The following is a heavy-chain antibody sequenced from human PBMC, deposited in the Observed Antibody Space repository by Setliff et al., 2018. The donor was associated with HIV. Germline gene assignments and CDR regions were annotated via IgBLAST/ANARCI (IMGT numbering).Heavy chain of an antibody. CDR2: IKSKTDGGTT. V-gene: IGHV3-15*01. J-gene: IGHJ1*01. D-gene: IGHD2-2*01. CDR1: GVTFSSYS. CDR3: TTKPPAADFQH. Sequence: GGSLRLSCAASGVTFSSYSMNWVRQAPGKGLEWVVRIKSKTDGGTTDYAAPVKGRFTISSDDSKNTLYLQMNSLKTEDPAIYYCTTKPPAADFQHWGQGTLVTVSS.